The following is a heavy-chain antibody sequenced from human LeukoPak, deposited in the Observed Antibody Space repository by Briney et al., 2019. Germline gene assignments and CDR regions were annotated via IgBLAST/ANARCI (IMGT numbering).Heavy chain of an antibody. CDR3: AKDPDSSTWTPPDS. Sequence: PGGSLRLSCAASGFTFDDYAMHWVRQAPGKGLEWVSGISWNSVNIGYADSVKGRFTISRDNAKNSLFLQMNSLRPEDTALYYCAKDPDSSTWTPPDSWGQGTLVTVSS. V-gene: IGHV3-9*01. CDR2: ISWNSVNI. D-gene: IGHD6-13*01. J-gene: IGHJ4*02. CDR1: GFTFDDYA.